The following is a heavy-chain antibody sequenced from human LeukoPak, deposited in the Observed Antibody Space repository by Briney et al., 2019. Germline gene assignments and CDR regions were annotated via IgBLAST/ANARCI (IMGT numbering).Heavy chain of an antibody. CDR3: ARDQTLRLVVTATPDYYYYYGMDV. CDR1: GYTFTSYD. V-gene: IGHV1-8*01. J-gene: IGHJ6*02. Sequence: ASVKVSCKASGYTFTSYDINWVRQATGQGLEWMGWMNPNSGNTGYAQKFQGRVTMTRNTSISTAYMELSSLRSEDTAVYYCARDQTLRLVVTATPDYYYYYGMDVWGQGTTVTVSS. D-gene: IGHD2-21*02. CDR2: MNPNSGNT.